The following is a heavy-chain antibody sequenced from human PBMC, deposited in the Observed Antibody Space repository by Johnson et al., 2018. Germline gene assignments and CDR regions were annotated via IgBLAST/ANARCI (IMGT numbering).Heavy chain of an antibody. CDR3: AGDPTWYYYGMDV. CDR2: INPSGGST. J-gene: IGHJ6*02. CDR1: GYTFTSYY. D-gene: IGHD1-1*01. Sequence: QVQLVQSGAEVKKPGASVKVSCKASGYTFTSYYMHWVRQAPGQGLEWMGIINPSGGSTSYAQKFQGRVTMTRNTSISTAYRELSSLRSEDTAVYYCAGDPTWYYYGMDVWGQGTTVTVSS. V-gene: IGHV1-46*01.